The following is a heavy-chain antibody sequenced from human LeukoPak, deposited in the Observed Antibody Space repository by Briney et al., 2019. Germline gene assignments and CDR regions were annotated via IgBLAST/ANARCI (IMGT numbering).Heavy chain of an antibody. CDR3: ARGGVVPAAQNWFDP. CDR1: GVSISSGNYY. J-gene: IGHJ5*02. CDR2: MSTSGST. V-gene: IGHV4-61*02. D-gene: IGHD2-2*01. Sequence: SETLSLTCTVSGVSISSGNYYWSWIRQPARLGLEWIGRMSTSGSTNYNPSLKSRVTISVDTSKNQFSLRLSSVTAADTAVYYCARGGVVPAAQNWFDPWGQGTLVTVSS.